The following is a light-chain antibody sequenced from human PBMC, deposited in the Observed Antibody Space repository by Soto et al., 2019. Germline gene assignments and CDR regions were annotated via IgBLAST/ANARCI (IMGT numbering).Light chain of an antibody. CDR3: QKYNTAPLT. CDR1: QGISNY. V-gene: IGKV1-27*01. J-gene: IGKJ4*01. CDR2: AAS. Sequence: DIQVTQSPSSLSASVGDRVAITCRTSQGISNYLAWYQQKPGKVPKLLIYAASTLQAGVPSRFSGSGSGTDFTLTISSLQPEYVATYYCQKYNTAPLTFGGGTEVEIK.